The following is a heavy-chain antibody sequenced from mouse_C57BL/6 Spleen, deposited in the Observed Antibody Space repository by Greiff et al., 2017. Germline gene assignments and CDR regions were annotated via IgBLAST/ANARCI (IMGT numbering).Heavy chain of an antibody. CDR2: INPNNGGT. CDR1: GYTFTDYY. J-gene: IGHJ2*01. Sequence: VQLQQSGPDLVKPGASVKISCKASGYTFTDYYMNWVKQTPGKSLEWIGDINPNNGGTSYPQNFKGKVTLTVDKSSSTAYMELRSLTSEDSAVYDCEREGNFDYWGQGTTLTVSS. V-gene: IGHV1-26*01. CDR3: EREGNFDY.